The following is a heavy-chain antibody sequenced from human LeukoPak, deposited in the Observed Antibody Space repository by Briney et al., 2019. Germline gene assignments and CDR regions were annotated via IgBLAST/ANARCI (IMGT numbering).Heavy chain of an antibody. J-gene: IGHJ4*02. CDR2: ISSSSSYI. CDR3: ARDNSGSYYPWCPDY. Sequence: PGGSLRLSCAASGFTFSSYSMNWVRQAPGKGLEWASSISSSSSYIYYADSLKGRFTISRDNAKNSLYLQMNSLRAEDTAVYYCARDNSGSYYPWCPDYWGQGTLVTVSS. V-gene: IGHV3-21*01. CDR1: GFTFSSYS. D-gene: IGHD1-26*01.